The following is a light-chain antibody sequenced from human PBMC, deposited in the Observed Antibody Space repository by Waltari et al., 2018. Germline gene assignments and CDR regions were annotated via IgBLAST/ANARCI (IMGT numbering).Light chain of an antibody. Sequence: NFMLTQPHSVSESPGKTVTIPCTRSSGSIATKYVQWYQQRPGSAPTTVIYEDNQRPSGLPDRFSGSFDSSSNSASLTSSGLKPEDEADYYCQSYDDRSVVFGGGTKLTVL. CDR3: QSYDDRSVV. CDR1: SGSIATKY. V-gene: IGLV6-57*04. J-gene: IGLJ2*01. CDR2: EDN.